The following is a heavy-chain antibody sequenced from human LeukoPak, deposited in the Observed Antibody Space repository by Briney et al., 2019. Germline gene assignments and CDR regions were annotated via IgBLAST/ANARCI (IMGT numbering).Heavy chain of an antibody. CDR3: VSGSLQSGYNFDY. D-gene: IGHD3-3*01. J-gene: IGHJ4*02. CDR2: IKYDGSAT. Sequence: PSETLSLTCAVSGGSISSSNWWSWVRQPPGKGLVWVSHIKYDGSATNYADSVKGRFTISRDNAKNTLYLQMNSLRAEDTAVYYCVSGSLQSGYNFDYWGQGALVTVSS. CDR1: GGSISSSNW. V-gene: IGHV3-74*01.